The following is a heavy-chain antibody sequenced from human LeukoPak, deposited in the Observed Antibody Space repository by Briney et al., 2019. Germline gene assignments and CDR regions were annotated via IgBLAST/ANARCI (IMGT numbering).Heavy chain of an antibody. CDR1: GFTFSSYW. D-gene: IGHD1-26*01. CDR2: IKQDGGEK. J-gene: IGHJ4*02. Sequence: GGSLRLSCAASGFTFSSYWMSWVRQAPGKGLEWVANIKQDGGEKYYVDSVKGRFTISRDNAKTSLYLQMNSLRAEDTAVYYCVRDKVVGATVFDYWGQGTLVTVSS. CDR3: VRDKVVGATVFDY. V-gene: IGHV3-7*01.